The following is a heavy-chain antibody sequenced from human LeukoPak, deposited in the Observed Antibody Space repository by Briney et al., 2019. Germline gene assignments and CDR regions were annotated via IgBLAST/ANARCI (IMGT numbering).Heavy chain of an antibody. J-gene: IGHJ3*01. D-gene: IGHD4-17*01. CDR1: GFTFSIYS. CDR2: IGGTSSSL. Sequence: GGSLRLSCAASGFTFSIYSMNWARQAPGKGLEWVSSIGGTSSSLYYAESVKGRFTISRDNARNSLYLQMSSLRADDTAVYYCAKEAGQDYGALDAFDVWGQGTMVTVSS. V-gene: IGHV3-21*01. CDR3: AKEAGQDYGALDAFDV.